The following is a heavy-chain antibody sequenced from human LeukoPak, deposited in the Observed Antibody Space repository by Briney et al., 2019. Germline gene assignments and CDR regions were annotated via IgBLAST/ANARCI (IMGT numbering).Heavy chain of an antibody. CDR3: ARLSETPAYYDTHVYYYLGY. CDR1: GYTFSSYD. V-gene: IGHV1-8*01. Sequence: ASVKVSCKASGYTFSSYDINWVRQATGQGLEWMGWMNPTTGNTGYAQKFQGRITMTRDTSINTAYMEIGSLRSEDTAVYYCARLSETPAYYDTHVYYYLGYWGQGTLVTVSS. CDR2: MNPTTGNT. J-gene: IGHJ4*02. D-gene: IGHD3-22*01.